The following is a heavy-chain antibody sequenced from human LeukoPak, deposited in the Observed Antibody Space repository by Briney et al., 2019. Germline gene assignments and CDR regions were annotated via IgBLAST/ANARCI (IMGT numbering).Heavy chain of an antibody. V-gene: IGHV3-23*01. CDR3: AKDHIVVVTATPNFDY. CDR2: ISGSGGST. D-gene: IGHD2-21*02. Sequence: GGSLRLSCAASGFTFSSYRMSWVRQAPGKGLEWVSAISGSGGSTYYADSVKGRFTISRDNSKNTLYLQMNSLRAEDTAVYYCAKDHIVVVTATPNFDYWGQGTLVTVSS. J-gene: IGHJ4*02. CDR1: GFTFSSYR.